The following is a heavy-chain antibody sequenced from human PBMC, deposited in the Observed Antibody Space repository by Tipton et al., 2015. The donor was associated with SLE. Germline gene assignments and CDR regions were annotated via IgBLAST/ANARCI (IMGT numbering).Heavy chain of an antibody. Sequence: SLRLSCAASGFTFSSYDMHWVRQAPGKGLEWVAVIWYDGSNKYYADSVKGRFTISRDNSKNTLYLQMNSLRAEDTAVYYCAGQLSYYYGMDVGGQGTTVTVSS. CDR2: IWYDGSNK. CDR3: AGQLSYYYGMDV. D-gene: IGHD6-13*01. V-gene: IGHV3-33*08. J-gene: IGHJ6*02. CDR1: GFTFSSYD.